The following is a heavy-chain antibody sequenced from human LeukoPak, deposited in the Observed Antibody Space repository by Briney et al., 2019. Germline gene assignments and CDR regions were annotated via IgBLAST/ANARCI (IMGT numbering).Heavy chain of an antibody. CDR2: IYTSRST. J-gene: IGHJ3*02. CDR3: ARTNYADSPDAFDI. CDR1: GGSISSGSYY. Sequence: PSQTLSLTCTVSGGSISSGSYYWSWIRQPAGKGLEWIGRIYTSRSTNYNPSLKSRVTISVDTSKNQFSLKLSSVTAADTAVYYCARTNYADSPDAFDIWGQGTMVTVSS. V-gene: IGHV4-61*02. D-gene: IGHD1-7*01.